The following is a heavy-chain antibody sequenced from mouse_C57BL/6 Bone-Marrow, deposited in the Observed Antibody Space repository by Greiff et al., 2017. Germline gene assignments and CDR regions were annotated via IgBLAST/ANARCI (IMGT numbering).Heavy chain of an antibody. V-gene: IGHV1-64*01. CDR2: IHPNSGST. J-gene: IGHJ1*03. CDR3: ARGEITTLPWYFDV. D-gene: IGHD1-1*01. Sequence: QVQLQQSGAELVKPGASVKLSCKASGYTFTSYWMHWVKQRPGQGLEWIGMIHPNSGSTNYNEKFKSKATLTVDKSSSTAYMQLSSLTSEDSAVYYCARGEITTLPWYFDVWGTGTTVTVSS. CDR1: GYTFTSYW.